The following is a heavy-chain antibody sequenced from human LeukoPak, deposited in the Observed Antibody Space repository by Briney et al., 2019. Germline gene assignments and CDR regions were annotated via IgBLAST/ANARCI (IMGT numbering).Heavy chain of an antibody. J-gene: IGHJ4*02. D-gene: IGHD1-7*01. CDR3: TRTGSTGGY. V-gene: IGHV4-61*01. CDR1: DGSVSGGNYY. Sequence: SETLSLTCTVSDGSVSGGNYYCSWIRQSPGKGLEWIGYIHYSGSTVYNPSLKSRVTMSIDTSKNQFPLNLSSATAADTAVYYCTRTGSTGGYWGQGTLVTVSS. CDR2: IHYSGST.